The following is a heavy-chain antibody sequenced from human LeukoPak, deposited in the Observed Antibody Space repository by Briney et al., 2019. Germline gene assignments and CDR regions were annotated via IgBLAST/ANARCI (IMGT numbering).Heavy chain of an antibody. D-gene: IGHD5-24*01. CDR1: GGSFSGYY. CDR2: ISSSGSTI. CDR3: AKEMATITGYDY. J-gene: IGHJ4*02. Sequence: LSLTCAVYGGSFSGYYWSWIRQPPGKGLEWVSYISSSGSTIYYADSVKGRFTISRDNAKNSLYLQMNSLRAEDTAVYYCAKEMATITGYDYWGQGTLVTVSS. V-gene: IGHV3-11*01.